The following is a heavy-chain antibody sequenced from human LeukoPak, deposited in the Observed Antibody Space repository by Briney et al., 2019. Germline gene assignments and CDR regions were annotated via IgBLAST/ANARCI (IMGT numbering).Heavy chain of an antibody. D-gene: IGHD3-3*01. V-gene: IGHV4-61*02. CDR3: ARHASGNLRYDFWSGYPSN. J-gene: IGHJ4*02. CDR1: GGSISSGTYY. Sequence: PSETLSLTCTVSGGSISSGTYYWGWIRQPAGKGLEWIGRIYTSGSTNYNPSLKSRVTMSVDTSKNQFSLKLSSVTAADTAVYYCARHASGNLRYDFWSGYPSNWGQGTLVTVSS. CDR2: IYTSGST.